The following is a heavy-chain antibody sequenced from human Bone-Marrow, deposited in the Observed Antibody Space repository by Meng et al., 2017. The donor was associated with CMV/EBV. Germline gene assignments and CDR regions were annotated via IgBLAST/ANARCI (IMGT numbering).Heavy chain of an antibody. CDR2: ISYDGSNK. CDR3: APKPGTLYYYYGMDV. D-gene: IGHD1-14*01. V-gene: IGHV3-30*04. J-gene: IGHJ6*02. Sequence: SCKASGFTFSSYAMHWVRQAPGKGLEWVAVISYDGSNKYYADSVKGRFTISRDNSKNTLYLQMNSLGAEDTAVYYCAPKPGTLYYYYGMDVWGQGTTVTVSS. CDR1: GFTFSSYA.